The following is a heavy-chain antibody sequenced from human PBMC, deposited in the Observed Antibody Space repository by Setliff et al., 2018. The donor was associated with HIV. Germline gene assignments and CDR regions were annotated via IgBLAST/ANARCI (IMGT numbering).Heavy chain of an antibody. CDR3: ATRGEQLYFYGMDV. V-gene: IGHV7-4-1*02. CDR1: GYTFTSYA. J-gene: IGHJ6*02. Sequence: ASVKVSCKASGYTFTSYAVNWVRQAPGQGLEWVGWFHTNTGDPTYAQGSTGRFVFSFDTSVSTAYLHISGLKAEDTAVYYCATRGEQLYFYGMDVWGQGTTVTVSS. CDR2: FHTNTGDP. D-gene: IGHD1-26*01.